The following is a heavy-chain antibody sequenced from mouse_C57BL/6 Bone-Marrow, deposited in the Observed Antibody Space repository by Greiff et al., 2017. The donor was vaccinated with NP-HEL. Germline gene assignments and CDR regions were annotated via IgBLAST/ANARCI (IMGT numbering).Heavy chain of an antibody. CDR1: GYTFTSYG. J-gene: IGHJ3*01. CDR2: IYPRSGNT. CDR3: AREGILDRFAY. V-gene: IGHV1-81*01. Sequence: QVQLQQSGAELARPGASVKLSCKASGYTFTSYGISWVKQRTGQGLEWIGEIYPRSGNTYYNEKFKGKATLTADKSSSTAYMELRSLTSEDSAVYFCAREGILDRFAYWGQGTLVTVSA.